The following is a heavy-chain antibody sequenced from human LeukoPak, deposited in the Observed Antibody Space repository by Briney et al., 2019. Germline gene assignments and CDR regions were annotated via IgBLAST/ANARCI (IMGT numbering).Heavy chain of an antibody. CDR2: VFYSGST. CDR1: GGSISSSRYY. D-gene: IGHD3-22*01. CDR3: AKDYYYDSSGYSPETFDY. J-gene: IGHJ4*02. V-gene: IGHV4-39*07. Sequence: SETLSLTCTVSGGSISSSRYYWGWIRQPPGKGLEWIGSVFYSGSTYYNPSLKSRVSISVDTSKKLFSLKLTSVTAADTAVYYCAKDYYYDSSGYSPETFDYWGQGTLVTVSS.